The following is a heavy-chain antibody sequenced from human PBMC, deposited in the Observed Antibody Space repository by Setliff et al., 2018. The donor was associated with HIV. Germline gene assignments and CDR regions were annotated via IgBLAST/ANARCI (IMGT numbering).Heavy chain of an antibody. J-gene: IGHJ4*02. CDR3: ARQDGRAQYYFDS. D-gene: IGHD3-10*01. CDR2: IWPDDSDT. V-gene: IGHV5-51*01. Sequence: GESLKISCKGSGYSFTNYWVGWVRQMPGNGLEWMGLIWPDDSDTIYSPSFQGQVTMSADKSISTAYLQWSSLKAPDTAMYYCARQDGRAQYYFDSWGQGTLVTVSS. CDR1: GYSFTNYW.